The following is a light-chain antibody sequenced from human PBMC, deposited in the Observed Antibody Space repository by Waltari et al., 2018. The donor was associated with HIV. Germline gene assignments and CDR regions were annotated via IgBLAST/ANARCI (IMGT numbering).Light chain of an antibody. Sequence: QSVLTQPPSVSGAPGQRVTISCTGSSPNIGAGYDVHWYQQLPVTAPKLLIYGNSNRPSGVPDRFSGSKSGTSASLAITGLQAEDEADYYCQSYDSSLSGSWVFGGGTKLTVL. CDR3: QSYDSSLSGSWV. V-gene: IGLV1-40*01. CDR2: GNS. J-gene: IGLJ3*02. CDR1: SPNIGAGYD.